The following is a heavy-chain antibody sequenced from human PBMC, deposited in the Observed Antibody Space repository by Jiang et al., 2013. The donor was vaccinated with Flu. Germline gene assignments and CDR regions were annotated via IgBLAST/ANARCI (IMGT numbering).Heavy chain of an antibody. CDR1: GGSISSGGYY. CDR2: IYYSGST. Sequence: PSQTLSLTCTVSGGSISSGGYYWSWIRQHPGKGLEWIGYIYYSGSTYYNPSLKSRVTISVDTSKNQFSLKLSSVTAADTAVYYCARDRRCYDSSGYYWFDPWGQGTLVTVSS. V-gene: IGHV4-31*03. D-gene: IGHD3-22*01. J-gene: IGHJ5*02. CDR3: ARDRRCYDSSGYYWFDP.